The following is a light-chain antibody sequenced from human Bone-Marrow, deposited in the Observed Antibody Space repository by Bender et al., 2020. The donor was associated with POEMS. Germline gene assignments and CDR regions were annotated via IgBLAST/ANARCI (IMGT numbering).Light chain of an antibody. CDR2: SSH. Sequence: QSVLTQPPSASGTPGQRVTISCSGGSSNIGAHAVNWYQHLPGTAPKLRIYSSHRRPSEVPDRFSGSRSGASASLAISELQSEDEADYYCAVWDDSLNGWVFGGGTKLTVL. CDR3: AVWDDSLNGWV. J-gene: IGLJ3*02. V-gene: IGLV1-44*01. CDR1: SSNIGAHA.